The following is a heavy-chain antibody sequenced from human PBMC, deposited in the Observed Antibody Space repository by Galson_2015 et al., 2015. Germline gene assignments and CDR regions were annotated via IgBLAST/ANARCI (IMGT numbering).Heavy chain of an antibody. V-gene: IGHV3-7*01. Sequence: SLRLSCAASGFTLSNYWMTWVRQAPGKGLEWVANINQDGSQKYYVDSVKGRFTISRDTAKNSLYLQMSSLRAEDTAVYYCARSVIIGGDQGTLVTVSS. CDR2: INQDGSQK. CDR1: GFTLSNYW. J-gene: IGHJ4*02. CDR3: ARSVIIG.